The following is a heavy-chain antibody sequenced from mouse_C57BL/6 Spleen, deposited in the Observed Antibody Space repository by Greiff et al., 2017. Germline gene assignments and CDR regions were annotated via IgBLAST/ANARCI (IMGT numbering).Heavy chain of an antibody. J-gene: IGHJ2*01. CDR1: GFNIKNTS. CDR3: ARALYYYYCSFDY. V-gene: IGHV14-3*01. CDR2: IDPANGNT. D-gene: IGHD1-1*01. Sequence: QQFVAALVRPGASVKLSCPASGFNIKNTSMHWVTQRPEQGLEWLGRIDPANGNTKYAPRFQVRANKTADTSSNTAYLQLSVLTSDDTSIYYCARALYYYYCSFDYWGQGTTLTVSS.